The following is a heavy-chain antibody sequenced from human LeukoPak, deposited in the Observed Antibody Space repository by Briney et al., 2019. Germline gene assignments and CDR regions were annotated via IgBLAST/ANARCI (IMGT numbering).Heavy chain of an antibody. D-gene: IGHD6-13*01. V-gene: IGHV1-69*06. J-gene: IGHJ2*01. CDR1: GGTFSSYA. CDR3: AREGRHLAAAGTIRGLSNWWYFDL. CDR2: IVPIFGTA. Sequence: SVKVSCKASGGTFSSYAISWVRQAPGQGLEWMGGIVPIFGTANYAQKFQGRVTITADKSTSTAYMELSSLRSEDTAVYYCAREGRHLAAAGTIRGLSNWWYFDLWGRGTLVTVSS.